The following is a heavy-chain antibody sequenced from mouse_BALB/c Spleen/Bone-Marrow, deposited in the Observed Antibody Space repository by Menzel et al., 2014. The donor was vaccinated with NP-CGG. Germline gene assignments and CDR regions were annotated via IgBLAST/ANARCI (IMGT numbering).Heavy chain of an antibody. V-gene: IGHV1S22*01. Sequence: LQQSGLLVRPGASVKLSCKASGYTFTSYWMHWVKQRHGQGLEWIGNIYPGSGSTNYDEKFKSKGTRTVDTSSSTAHMHLSSLTSEDSAVYYCTSWDYWGQGTTLTVSS. CDR1: GYTFTSYW. CDR2: IYPGSGST. CDR3: TSWDY. J-gene: IGHJ2*01.